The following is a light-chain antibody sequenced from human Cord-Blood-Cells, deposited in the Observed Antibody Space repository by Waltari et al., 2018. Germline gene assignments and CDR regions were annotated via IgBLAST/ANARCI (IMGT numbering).Light chain of an antibody. CDR1: SRDVGGYNF. Sequence: QSALTQPASVSGSPGPSLTISCTRTSRDVGGYNFASWYQQHPGKAPKLMIYEVSNRPSGVSNRFSGSKSGNTASLTISGLQAEDEADYYCSSYTSSSTLDYVFGTGTKVTVL. CDR2: EVS. V-gene: IGLV2-14*01. J-gene: IGLJ1*01. CDR3: SSYTSSSTLDYV.